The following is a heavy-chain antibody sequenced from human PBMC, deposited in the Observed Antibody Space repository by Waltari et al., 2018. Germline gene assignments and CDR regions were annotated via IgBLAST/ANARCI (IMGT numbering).Heavy chain of an antibody. V-gene: IGHV4-38-2*01. CDR3: ARHDIAAAGIDY. D-gene: IGHD6-13*01. J-gene: IGHJ4*02. CDR2: IYPGDSDT. CDR1: GYSISSGYY. Sequence: QVQLQESGPGLVKPSEPLSLTCAVSGYSISSGYYWGWIRQPPGKGLEWIGSIYPGDSDTRYSPSFQGQVTISADKSINTAYLQWSSLKASDTAMYYCARHDIAAAGIDYWGQGTLVTVSS.